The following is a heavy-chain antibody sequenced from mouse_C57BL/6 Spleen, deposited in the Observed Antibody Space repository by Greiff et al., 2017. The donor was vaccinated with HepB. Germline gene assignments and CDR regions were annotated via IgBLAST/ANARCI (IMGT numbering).Heavy chain of an antibody. V-gene: IGHV7-3*01. D-gene: IGHD1-1*01. CDR1: GFTFTDYY. CDR3: ARYTRYYGSSYAMDY. Sequence: DVMLVESGGGLVQPGGSLSLSCAASGFTFTDYYMSWVRQPPGKALEWLGFIRNKANGYTTEYSASVKGRFTISRDNSQSILYLQMNALRAEDSATYYCARYTRYYGSSYAMDYWGQGTSVTVSS. J-gene: IGHJ4*01. CDR2: IRNKANGYTT.